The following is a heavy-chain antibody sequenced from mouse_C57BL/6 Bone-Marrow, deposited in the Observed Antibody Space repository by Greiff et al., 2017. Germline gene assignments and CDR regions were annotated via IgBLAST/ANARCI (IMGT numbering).Heavy chain of an antibody. CDR3: ARHEEGGQVYGSSSFAY. Sequence: VQLQQSGAELVKPGASVKLSCKASGYTFTEYTIHWVKQRSGQGLEWIGWFYPGSGSIKYNEKFKDKATLTADKSSSTVYMELSRLTSEDSAVYFCARHEEGGQVYGSSSFAYWGQGTLVTVSA. V-gene: IGHV1-62-2*01. CDR1: GYTFTEYT. CDR2: FYPGSGSI. D-gene: IGHD1-1*01. J-gene: IGHJ3*01.